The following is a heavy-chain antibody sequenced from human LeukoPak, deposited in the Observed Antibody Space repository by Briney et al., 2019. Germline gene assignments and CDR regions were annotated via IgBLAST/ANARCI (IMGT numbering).Heavy chain of an antibody. V-gene: IGHV4-59*01. D-gene: IGHD3-10*01. CDR1: GGSISSYY. CDR3: ARVGSWAFDM. Sequence: SETLSLTGTVSGGSISSYYWSWIRQAPGKGLEWIGYIHHSGSTNDNPSLKSRVTISVDTSKNQFSLKLSSVTAADTAVYFCARVGSWAFDMWGQGTMVTVSS. J-gene: IGHJ3*02. CDR2: IHHSGST.